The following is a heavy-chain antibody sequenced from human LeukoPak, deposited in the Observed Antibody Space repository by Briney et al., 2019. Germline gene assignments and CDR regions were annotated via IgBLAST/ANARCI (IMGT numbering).Heavy chain of an antibody. CDR1: GGSISSGYYY. Sequence: ASETLSLTCAVSGGSISSGYYYWSWIRQPAGKGLEWIGRISTSGSTYYNPSLKSRVTISVDTSKNQFSLKLTSVTAADTAVYYCARSKAYSGYFDYWGQGTLVTVSS. CDR2: ISTSGST. D-gene: IGHD4-11*01. J-gene: IGHJ4*02. CDR3: ARSKAYSGYFDY. V-gene: IGHV4-61*02.